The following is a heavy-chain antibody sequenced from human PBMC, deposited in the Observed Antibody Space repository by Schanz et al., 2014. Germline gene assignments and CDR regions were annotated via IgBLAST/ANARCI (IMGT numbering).Heavy chain of an antibody. CDR1: GFIFSSFG. D-gene: IGHD3-22*01. V-gene: IGHV3-11*06. CDR3: ARVLKDSSDRHTWSDP. CDR2: ISSSSSYT. J-gene: IGHJ5*02. Sequence: QVQLVESGGGVVQPGGSLRLSCAASGFIFSSFGISWVRQAPGKGLEWVSYISSSSSYTNYADSVKGRFTISRYNAKNSLYLQMNSLRAEDTAVYYCARVLKDSSDRHTWSDPWGPGTLATVSS.